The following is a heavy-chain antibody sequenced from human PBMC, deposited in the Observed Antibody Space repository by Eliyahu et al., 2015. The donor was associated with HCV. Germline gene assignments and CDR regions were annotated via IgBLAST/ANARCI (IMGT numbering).Heavy chain of an antibody. D-gene: IGHD6-13*01. CDR2: IKQGGSEK. CDR1: GFTSSTYW. Sequence: DVKLVESGGGLVQPGGSLRLXCAAXGFTSSTYWLSWVRQAPGKGLDWVASIKQGGSEKYYLDSVKGRFTISRDNAKNSLYLQMDSLRAEDTAVYFCATTPYSMAFDIWGQGTMVTVSS. V-gene: IGHV3-7*01. J-gene: IGHJ3*02. CDR3: ATTPYSMAFDI.